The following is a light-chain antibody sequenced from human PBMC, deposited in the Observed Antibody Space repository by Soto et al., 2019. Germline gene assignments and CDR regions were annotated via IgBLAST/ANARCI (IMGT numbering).Light chain of an antibody. J-gene: IGLJ1*01. CDR3: SSDTSSSTLYV. CDR2: DVS. CDR1: SSDVGDYNY. Sequence: QSALTQPASVSGSPGQSITISCTGTSSDVGDYNYVSWYQQHPGKAPKLMIYDVSSRPSGVSNRFSGSKSGNTASLTISGLQAEDEADYYCSSDTSSSTLYVFGTGTQLTVL. V-gene: IGLV2-14*03.